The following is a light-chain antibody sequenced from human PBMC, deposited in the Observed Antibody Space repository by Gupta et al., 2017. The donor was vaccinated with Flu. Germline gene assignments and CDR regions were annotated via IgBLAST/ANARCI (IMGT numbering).Light chain of an antibody. CDR1: QSVSSN. V-gene: IGKV3-15*01. J-gene: IGKJ4*01. Sequence: EIVMTQSPATLSVSPGERATLSCRASQSVSSNLAWYQQKPGQAPRLLIYGASTRATGIPARFSGSGSGTEFTLTSSSRQSEDFAVYYWQQYNNPLTFGGGTKVEIK. CDR2: GAS. CDR3: QQYNNPLT.